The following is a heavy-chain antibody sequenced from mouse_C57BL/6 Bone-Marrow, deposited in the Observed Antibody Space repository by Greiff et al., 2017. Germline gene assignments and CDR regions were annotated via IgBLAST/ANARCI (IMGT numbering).Heavy chain of an antibody. V-gene: IGHV5-4*01. CDR1: GFTFSSYA. CDR2: ISDGGSYT. D-gene: IGHD2-2*01. J-gene: IGHJ2*01. CDR3: AREMVTTEYYFDY. Sequence: EVQVVESGGGLVKPGGSLKLSCAASGFTFSSYAMSWVRQTPEKRLEWVATISDGGSYTYNPDNVKGRFTISRDNAKNNLYLQMSHLKSEDTAMYYCAREMVTTEYYFDYWGQGTTLTVSS.